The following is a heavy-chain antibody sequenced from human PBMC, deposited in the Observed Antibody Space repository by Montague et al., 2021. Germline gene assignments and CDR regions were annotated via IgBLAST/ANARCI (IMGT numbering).Heavy chain of an antibody. D-gene: IGHD7-27*01. V-gene: IGHV4-59*08. CDR2: IYDSGTT. CDR3: ARRLGIRAPFDY. CDR1: GGSISVFY. J-gene: IGHJ4*02. Sequence: SETLSLTCTVTGGSISVFYWSWIRQSPEKGLEWIGYIYDSGTTNYIPSLKSRVTISADTSMNQFSLNLRSVTAADTAVYFCARRLGIRAPFDYWGQGTLVTVSS.